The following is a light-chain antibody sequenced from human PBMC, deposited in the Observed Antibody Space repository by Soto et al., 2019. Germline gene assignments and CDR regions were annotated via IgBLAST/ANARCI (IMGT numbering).Light chain of an antibody. CDR1: QSVSSNY. V-gene: IGKV3D-20*02. Sequence: EIVLTQSPGTLSLSPGERATLSCRASQSVSSNYLAWYQQKPGQAPKVLIYRASSRATGIPDRFSGSGSGTDFTLTITTLEPEDFAVYFCQQRANWPPVTFGQGTKVDIK. J-gene: IGKJ1*01. CDR2: RAS. CDR3: QQRANWPPVT.